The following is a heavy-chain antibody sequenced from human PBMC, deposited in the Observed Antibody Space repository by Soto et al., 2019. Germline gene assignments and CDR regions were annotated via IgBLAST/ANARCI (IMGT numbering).Heavy chain of an antibody. J-gene: IGHJ3*02. V-gene: IGHV3-23*01. CDR2: ISGSGGST. CDR3: XKDGGYSHGYDYGAFDI. D-gene: IGHD5-18*01. CDR1: GFTFSSYA. Sequence: GGSLRLSCAASGFTFSSYAMSWVRQAPGKGLEWVSAISGSGGSTYYADSVKGRFTISRDNSKNTLYLQMNSLRAEDTAVYYCXKDGGYSHGYDYGAFDIWGQGTMVTVSS.